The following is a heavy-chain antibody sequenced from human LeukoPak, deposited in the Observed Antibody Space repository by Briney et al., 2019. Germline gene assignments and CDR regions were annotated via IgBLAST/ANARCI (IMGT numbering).Heavy chain of an antibody. Sequence: PGGSLRLSCAASGLTFRAYGMNWVRQAPGKGLEWISFVSASGYTVHYGDSVKGRFTISRDNAKNSLYLQMDSLRDDDTALYYCARVYGYGGNSAFDIWGQGTMVTVSS. CDR3: ARVYGYGGNSAFDI. CDR1: GLTFRAYG. CDR2: VSASGYTV. D-gene: IGHD4-23*01. J-gene: IGHJ3*02. V-gene: IGHV3-48*02.